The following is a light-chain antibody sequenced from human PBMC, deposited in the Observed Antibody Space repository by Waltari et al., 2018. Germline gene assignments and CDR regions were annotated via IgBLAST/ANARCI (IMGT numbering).Light chain of an antibody. V-gene: IGLV2-14*03. J-gene: IGLJ1*01. CDR2: DVT. CDR1: FSDVGRYDY. CDR3: TSYTSSTTTPYV. Sequence: QSPLTQSASVSASPGQAITIPCTGTFSDVGRYDYDSWSQQHPGKAPKLLIHDVTDRPSGVADRFSGSKSGNTASLTISGLQADDEADYYCTSYTSSTTTPYVFGTGTQVTV.